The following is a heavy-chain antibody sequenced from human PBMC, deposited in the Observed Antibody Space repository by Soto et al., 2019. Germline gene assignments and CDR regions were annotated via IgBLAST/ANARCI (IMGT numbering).Heavy chain of an antibody. D-gene: IGHD3-16*01. V-gene: IGHV4-59*01. CDR1: GGPISSYY. CDR2: IYYSGGA. Sequence: SETLSLTCTVSGGPISSYYWNWIRQSPGKGLEWIGYIYYSGGAKYNPSLKSRRTISVDRSKSQSSLKLSSVTAADTAVYYCVGGGEFANPPVPYGMDVWGQGTTVTVSS. J-gene: IGHJ6*02. CDR3: VGGGEFANPPVPYGMDV.